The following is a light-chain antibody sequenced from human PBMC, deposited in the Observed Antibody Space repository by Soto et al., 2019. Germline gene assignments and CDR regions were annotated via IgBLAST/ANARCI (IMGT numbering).Light chain of an antibody. V-gene: IGKV3-20*01. CDR2: RAS. CDR1: QSVNNNY. J-gene: IGKJ4*01. Sequence: EIVLTQSPGTLSLSPGERATLSCRASQSVNNNYLAWYQQIPGQAPRLLIYRASSRATGIPDRFSGSGSGTDFNLTIRRLEPEDVAVYYCQHYVDTPLTFGGGTKVEIK. CDR3: QHYVDTPLT.